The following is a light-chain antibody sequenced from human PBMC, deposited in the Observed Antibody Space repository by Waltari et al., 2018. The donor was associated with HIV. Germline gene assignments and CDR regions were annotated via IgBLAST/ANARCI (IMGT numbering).Light chain of an antibody. CDR2: DVS. J-gene: IGLJ1*01. CDR3: CSYAGSSTYV. CDR1: SSDVGGYNY. Sequence: QSALTQPASVSGSPGQSITISCTGTSSDVGGYNYVSWYQPHPGKAPQLMIYDVSKRPSGVSNRFSGSKSGNTASLTISGLQAEDEADYYCCSYAGSSTYVFGTGTKVTVL. V-gene: IGLV2-23*02.